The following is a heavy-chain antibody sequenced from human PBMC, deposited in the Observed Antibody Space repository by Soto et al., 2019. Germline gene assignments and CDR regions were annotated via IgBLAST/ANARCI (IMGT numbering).Heavy chain of an antibody. Sequence: PWWSLRLSCSASGFTCSSYSMNWFRQAPGKGLEWVSSISSSSFSINYADSVKGRFSISRDNAQNSLHLQMNNLRAEDTAVYYCARNESSNIYGMDVWGQGTTVTVSS. CDR2: ISSSSFSI. CDR3: ARNESSNIYGMDV. V-gene: IGHV3-21*01. D-gene: IGHD6-6*01. CDR1: GFTCSSYS. J-gene: IGHJ6*02.